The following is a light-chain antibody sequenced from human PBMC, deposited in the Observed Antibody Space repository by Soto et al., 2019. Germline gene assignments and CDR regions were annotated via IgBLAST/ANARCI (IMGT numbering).Light chain of an antibody. CDR1: SSDVGGYNY. Sequence: QSALTQPPSASGSPGQSVTISCTGTSSDVGGYNYVSWYQQHPGKAPKLMIYEVSKRPSGVPDRFSGFKSGNTASLTVSGLQAEDEADYYCSSYAGSKVVFGGGTKLTVL. CDR3: SSYAGSKVV. J-gene: IGLJ2*01. V-gene: IGLV2-8*01. CDR2: EVS.